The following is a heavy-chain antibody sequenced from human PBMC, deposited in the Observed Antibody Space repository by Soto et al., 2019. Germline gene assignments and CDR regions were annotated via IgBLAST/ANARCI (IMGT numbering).Heavy chain of an antibody. Sequence: QVQLEQSGAEVKKPGASVRVSCEVSGYSITTYGTSWVRQAPGQGLELMGWISGYNGKTRYAQKFQGRFTMTTDASTSTAYMELKSLRFDDTAIYFCARDRVGRATVVPDDAFDIWGQGTMVTVSS. CDR2: ISGYNGKT. J-gene: IGHJ3*02. CDR1: GYSITTYG. D-gene: IGHD2-15*01. CDR3: ARDRVGRATVVPDDAFDI. V-gene: IGHV1-18*01.